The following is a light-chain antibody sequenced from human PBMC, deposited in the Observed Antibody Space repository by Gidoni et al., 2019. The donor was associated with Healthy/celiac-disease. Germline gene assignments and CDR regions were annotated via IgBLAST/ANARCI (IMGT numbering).Light chain of an antibody. CDR1: QVISNY. Sequence: DIQMTQSPSSLSASVVDRVTITCQASQVISNYLNWYQQKPGKAPTLLIYDASNLETGVPSRFSGSGSGTDFTFTISSLQPEDIATYYCQQYDNTPFTFGGGTKVEIK. J-gene: IGKJ4*01. V-gene: IGKV1-33*01. CDR3: QQYDNTPFT. CDR2: DAS.